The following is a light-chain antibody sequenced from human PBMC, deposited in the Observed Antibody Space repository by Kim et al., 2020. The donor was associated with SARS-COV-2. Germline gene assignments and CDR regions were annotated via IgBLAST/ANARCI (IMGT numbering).Light chain of an antibody. J-gene: IGLJ1*01. CDR2: QDS. V-gene: IGLV3-1*01. CDR3: QAWDSSTLYV. Sequence: SYELTQPPSVSVSPGQTASITCSGDKLGDKYACWYQQKPGQSPVLVIYQDSKRPSGIPERFSGSNSGNTATLTISATQATDEADYYCQAWDSSTLYVFG. CDR1: KLGDKY.